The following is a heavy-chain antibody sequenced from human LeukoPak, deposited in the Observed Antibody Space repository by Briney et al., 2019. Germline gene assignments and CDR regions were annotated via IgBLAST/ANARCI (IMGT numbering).Heavy chain of an antibody. Sequence: SVKVSCKASGFTFTSSAMQWVRQARGQRLEWIGWIVVGSGNTNYAQKFQERATITRDMSTSTAYMELSSLRSEDTAVYYCAAGYDSSGYYYVNYYYYGMDVWGQGTTVTVSS. CDR2: IVVGSGNT. D-gene: IGHD3-22*01. J-gene: IGHJ6*02. CDR3: AAGYDSSGYYYVNYYYYGMDV. CDR1: GFTFTSSA. V-gene: IGHV1-58*02.